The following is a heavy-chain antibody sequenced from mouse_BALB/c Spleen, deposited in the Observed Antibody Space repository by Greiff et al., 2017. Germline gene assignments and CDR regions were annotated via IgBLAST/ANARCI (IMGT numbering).Heavy chain of an antibody. CDR3: ARGGVVCVFAY. V-gene: IGHV14-3*02. CDR2: IDPANGNT. Sequence: EVQLQQSGAELVKPGASVKLSCTASGFNIKDTYMHWVKQRPEQGLEWIGRIDPANGNTKYDPKFQGKATITADTSSNTAYLHLSSLTSEDTAFYYGARGGVVCVFAYWGQGTLVTVSA. J-gene: IGHJ3*01. CDR1: GFNIKDTY.